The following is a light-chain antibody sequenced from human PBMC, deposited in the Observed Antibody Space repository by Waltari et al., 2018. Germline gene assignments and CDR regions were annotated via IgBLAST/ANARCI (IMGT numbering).Light chain of an antibody. V-gene: IGKV3-15*01. Sequence: EVVMTQSPVTLSVSPGERATLSCRASQSVSDDLAWYQQKPGQAPRLLIYCASIRATGIPVRFSGSGSGTEFTLTISSLQSEDLATYYCQQYNNWPPTFGGGTKVQIK. CDR1: QSVSDD. CDR3: QQYNNWPPT. CDR2: CAS. J-gene: IGKJ4*01.